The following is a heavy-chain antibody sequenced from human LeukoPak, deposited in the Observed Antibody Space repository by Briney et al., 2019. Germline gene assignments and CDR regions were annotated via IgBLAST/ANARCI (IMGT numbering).Heavy chain of an antibody. D-gene: IGHD4/OR15-4a*01. V-gene: IGHV1-46*01. CDR3: ARAVPSTYWFDP. CDR2: INPSGNT. J-gene: IGHJ5*02. Sequence: ASVNVSCKASGYTFTSHYIHWVRQAPGQGLEYMGIINPSGNTNYAQKFQGGVTMTRDTSTSTVYMELTSLRSEDTAVYYCARAVPSTYWFDPWCQGTLVTVSS. CDR1: GYTFTSHY.